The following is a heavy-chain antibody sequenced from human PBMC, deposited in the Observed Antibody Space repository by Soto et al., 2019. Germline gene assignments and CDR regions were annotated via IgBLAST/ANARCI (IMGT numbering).Heavy chain of an antibody. Sequence: QVQLQESGPGLVKPSQTLSLTCTVSGGSISSGDYYWSWIRQPPGKGLEWIGYMYYSGSTYYNPSLKGRVTISVDASKNPFSLKLSSVTAADTAVYYCARWLGYGPHFAYWGQGTRVTVSS. J-gene: IGHJ4*02. V-gene: IGHV4-30-4*01. D-gene: IGHD5-12*01. CDR1: GGSISSGDYY. CDR2: MYYSGST. CDR3: ARWLGYGPHFAY.